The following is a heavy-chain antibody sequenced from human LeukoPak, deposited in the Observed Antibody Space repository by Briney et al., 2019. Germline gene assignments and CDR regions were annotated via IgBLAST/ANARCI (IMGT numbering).Heavy chain of an antibody. Sequence: PGGSLSLSCAASGFTFSSYEMNWVRQAPGKGLEWVSYISSSGSTIYYADSVKGRFTISRDNAKNSLYLQMNSLRAEDTAVYYCARDRNYYYYGMDVWGKGTTVTVSS. CDR2: ISSSGSTI. V-gene: IGHV3-48*03. CDR1: GFTFSSYE. J-gene: IGHJ6*04. CDR3: ARDRNYYYYGMDV.